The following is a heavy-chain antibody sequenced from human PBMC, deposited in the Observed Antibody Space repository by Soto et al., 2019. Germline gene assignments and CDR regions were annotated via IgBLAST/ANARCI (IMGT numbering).Heavy chain of an antibody. D-gene: IGHD3-3*01. CDR2: INPNSGGT. V-gene: IGHV1-2*02. CDR3: ARSYYDFWSGYLMVPTNFDY. J-gene: IGHJ4*02. CDR1: GYTFTGYY. Sequence: ASVKVSCKASGYTFTGYYMHWVRQAPGQGLEWMGWINPNSGGTNYAQKFQGRVTMTRDTSISTAYMELSRLRSGDTAVYYCARSYYDFWSGYLMVPTNFDYWGQGTLVTVSS.